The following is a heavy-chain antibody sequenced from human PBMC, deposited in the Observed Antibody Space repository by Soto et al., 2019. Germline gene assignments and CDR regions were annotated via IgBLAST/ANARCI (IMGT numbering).Heavy chain of an antibody. CDR1: GFTFSSYS. Sequence: GGSLRLSCAASGFTFSSYSMNWVRQAPGKGLEWVSSISSSSSTTYADSVKGRFTTSRDNAKNTLYLQMSSLRVEDTAVYYCARGRPYGMDVWGQGTTVTVSS. CDR3: ARGRPYGMDV. CDR2: ISSSSST. J-gene: IGHJ6*02. V-gene: IGHV3-21*01.